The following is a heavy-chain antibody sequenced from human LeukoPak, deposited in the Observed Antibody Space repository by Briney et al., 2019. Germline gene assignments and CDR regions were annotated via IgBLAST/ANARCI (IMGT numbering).Heavy chain of an antibody. D-gene: IGHD5-12*01. CDR1: GFTFSSYG. Sequence: GGSLRLSCAASGFTFSSYGMHWVRQAPGKGLEWVAVISYDGSNKYYADSVKGRFTISRDNSKNTLYLQMNSLRAEDTAVYYCATQDEKGYSGYDWDYWGQGTLVTVSS. J-gene: IGHJ4*02. CDR2: ISYDGSNK. CDR3: ATQDEKGYSGYDWDY. V-gene: IGHV3-30*03.